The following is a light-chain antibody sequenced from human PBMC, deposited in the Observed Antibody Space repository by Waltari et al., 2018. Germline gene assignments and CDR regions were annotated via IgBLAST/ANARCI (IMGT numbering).Light chain of an antibody. CDR2: DAS. CDR3: QQYKSWPPLT. CDR1: QSVNSD. V-gene: IGKV3-15*01. Sequence: DIVLTQSPVTLSVSPGERATLSCRASQSVNSDLAWYQQKPGQPPRLLMYDASTRATDIPARFSGSGSGTEFTLTISSLQSDDFVVYYCQQYKSWPPLTFGGGTKVEIK. J-gene: IGKJ4*01.